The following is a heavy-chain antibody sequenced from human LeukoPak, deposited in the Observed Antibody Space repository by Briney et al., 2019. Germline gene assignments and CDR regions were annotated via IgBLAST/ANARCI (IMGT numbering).Heavy chain of an antibody. D-gene: IGHD3-22*01. CDR1: GGSISSSSSY. CDR3: ASSLITMIVVVTSFVY. CDR2: IYYSGST. Sequence: SETLSLTCTASGGSISSSSSYWGWLRQPPGKGLEWLGSIYYSGSTYYNPSLKSRVTISVDTSKNQFSLQLSSVTAADTAVYYCASSLITMIVVVTSFVYWGQGTLVTVSS. V-gene: IGHV4-39*01. J-gene: IGHJ4*02.